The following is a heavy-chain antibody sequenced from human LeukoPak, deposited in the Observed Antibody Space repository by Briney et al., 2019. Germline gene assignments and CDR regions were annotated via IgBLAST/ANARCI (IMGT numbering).Heavy chain of an antibody. CDR2: IYYSGST. Sequence: SETLSLTCTVSGYSISSGYYWGWIRQPPGKGLEWIGSIYYSGSTYYNPSLKSRVTISVDTSKNQFSLKLSSVTAADMAVYYCARLCSGHYFDYWGQGTLVTVSS. J-gene: IGHJ4*02. V-gene: IGHV4-38-2*02. CDR1: GYSISSGYY. CDR3: ARLCSGHYFDY. D-gene: IGHD2-15*01.